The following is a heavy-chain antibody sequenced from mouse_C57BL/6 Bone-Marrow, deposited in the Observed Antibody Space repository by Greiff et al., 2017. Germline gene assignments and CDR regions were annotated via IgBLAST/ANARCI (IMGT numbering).Heavy chain of an antibody. CDR3: ARFVAY. CDR2: IHPNSGST. CDR1: GYTFTSYW. Sequence: VQLQQPGAELVKPGASVKLSCKASGYTFTSYWMHWVKQRPGQGLEWIGTIHPNSGSTNYNEKFKSKDTLTVDKSSSTAYMQLSSLTSEDSAVYYCARFVAYWGQGTLVTVSA. V-gene: IGHV1-64*01. J-gene: IGHJ3*01.